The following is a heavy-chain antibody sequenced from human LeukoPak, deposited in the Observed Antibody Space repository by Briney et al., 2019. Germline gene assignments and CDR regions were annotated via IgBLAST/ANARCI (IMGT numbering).Heavy chain of an antibody. J-gene: IGHJ6*02. V-gene: IGHV4-30-4*01. CDR2: IYYSGST. CDR1: GGSISSGDYY. D-gene: IGHD2-2*01. CDR3: GRETLGYCSGTTCSLGMDG. Sequence: SETLSLTCTVSGGSISSGDYYWSWIRQPPGKGLEWIGYIYYSGSTYYNSSLKSRVTISVDTSKNQFSLRLRSLTAADTAVYDCGRETLGYCSGTTCSLGMDGWGQGTTVTVSS.